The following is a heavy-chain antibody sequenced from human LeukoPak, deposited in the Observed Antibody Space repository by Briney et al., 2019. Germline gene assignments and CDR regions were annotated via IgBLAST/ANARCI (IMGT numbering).Heavy chain of an antibody. Sequence: GGSLRLSCAASGFTFSSYGMHWVRQAPGKGLEWVAVIWYDGSNKYYADSVKGRFTISRDNSKNTLYLQMTSLRAEDTAVYYCARGSAGSSWYPLDYWGQGTLVTVSS. D-gene: IGHD6-13*01. V-gene: IGHV3-33*01. J-gene: IGHJ4*02. CDR1: GFTFSSYG. CDR2: IWYDGSNK. CDR3: ARGSAGSSWYPLDY.